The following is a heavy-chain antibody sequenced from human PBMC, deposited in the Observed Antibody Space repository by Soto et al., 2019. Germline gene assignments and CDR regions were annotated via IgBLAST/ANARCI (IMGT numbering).Heavy chain of an antibody. CDR3: ARDESIYGDYHRPYYYYGMDV. J-gene: IGHJ6*02. D-gene: IGHD4-17*01. V-gene: IGHV1-69*01. CDR2: IIPIFGTA. CDR1: GGTFSSYA. Sequence: QVQRVQSGAEVKKPGSSVKVSCKASGGTFSSYAISWVRQAPGQGLEWMGGIIPIFGTANYAQKFQGRVTIPADESTSTAYMELSSLRSEDTAVHYCARDESIYGDYHRPYYYYGMDVWGQGTTVTVSS.